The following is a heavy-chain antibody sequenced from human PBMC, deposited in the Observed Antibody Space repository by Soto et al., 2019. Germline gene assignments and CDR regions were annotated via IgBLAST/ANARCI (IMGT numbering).Heavy chain of an antibody. D-gene: IGHD1-26*01. Sequence: QVQLQESGPGLVKPSGTLSLTCAVSGGSISSSNWWSWVRQPPGKGLEWIGEIYHSGSTNYNPSLKSRVTISVDKSKTQFSLKLSSVTAADTAVYYCARVLLRGYEVGAPTQIDYWGQGTLVTVSS. J-gene: IGHJ4*02. V-gene: IGHV4-4*02. CDR3: ARVLLRGYEVGAPTQIDY. CDR2: IYHSGST. CDR1: GGSISSSNW.